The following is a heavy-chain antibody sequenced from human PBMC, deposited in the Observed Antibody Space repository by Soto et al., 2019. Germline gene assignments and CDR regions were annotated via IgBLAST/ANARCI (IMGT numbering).Heavy chain of an antibody. CDR2: IYYSGST. J-gene: IGHJ3*02. D-gene: IGHD4-17*01. V-gene: IGHV4-39*01. Sequence: SETLSLTCTVSGGSISSSSYYWGWIRQPPGKGLEWIGSIYYSGSTYYNPSLKSRVTISVDTSKNQFSLKLSSVTAADTAVYYCARHGQTTGNRRADAIDIWGQGTMVTVSS. CDR3: ARHGQTTGNRRADAIDI. CDR1: GGSISSSSYY.